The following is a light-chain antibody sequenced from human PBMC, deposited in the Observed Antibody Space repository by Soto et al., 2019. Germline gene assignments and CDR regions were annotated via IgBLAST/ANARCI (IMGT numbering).Light chain of an antibody. CDR2: GAS. CDR1: QSVSSS. J-gene: IGKJ1*01. CDR3: QQYSNWPRT. V-gene: IGKV3-15*01. Sequence: EIVMTQSPATLSVSPGERATLSCRAGQSVSSSLAWYQQKPGQAPSLLIYGASTRATGIPARFSGSGSGTDYTLTISSLQSEDFAVYYCQQYSNWPRTFGQWTKVEI.